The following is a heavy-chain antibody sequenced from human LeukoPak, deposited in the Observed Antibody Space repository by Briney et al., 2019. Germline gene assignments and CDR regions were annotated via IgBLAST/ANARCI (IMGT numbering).Heavy chain of an antibody. CDR2: IYTRGSA. CDR3: ARQATYYDILTGYYPYYFDY. V-gene: IGHV4-4*07. CDR1: GGPISSYY. J-gene: IGHJ4*02. Sequence: PSETLSLTCTVSGGPISSYYWSWIRQPAGKGLEWIGRIYTRGSANYNPSLKSRVTMSVDTSKNQFSLKLSSVTAADTAVYYCARQATYYDILTGYYPYYFDYWGQGTLVTVSS. D-gene: IGHD3-9*01.